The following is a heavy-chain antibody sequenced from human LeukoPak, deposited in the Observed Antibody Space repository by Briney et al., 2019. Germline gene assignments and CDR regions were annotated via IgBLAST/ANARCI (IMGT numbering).Heavy chain of an antibody. Sequence: PSETLSLTCAVYGGSFSGYYWSWIRQPPGKGLEWIGEINHSGSTNYHPSLKSRVPISVDTSKNQFSLKLSSVTAADTAVYYCAREGTYNWFDPWGQGTLVTVSS. CDR3: AREGTYNWFDP. CDR1: GGSFSGYY. V-gene: IGHV4-34*01. CDR2: INHSGST. J-gene: IGHJ5*02.